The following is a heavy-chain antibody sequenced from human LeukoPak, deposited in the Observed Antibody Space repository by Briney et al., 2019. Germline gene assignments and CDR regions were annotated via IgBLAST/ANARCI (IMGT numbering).Heavy chain of an antibody. V-gene: IGHV3-53*01. D-gene: IGHD4/OR15-4a*01. J-gene: IGHJ4*02. CDR1: GFTVSSNS. CDR2: IYSDNT. Sequence: GGSLRLSCTVFGFTVSSNSMSWVRQAPGKGLEWVSFIYSDNTHYSASVKGRFTISRDNSKNTLYLQMNSLRAEDTAVYYCARRAGAYSHPYDYWGQGTLVTVSS. CDR3: ARRAGAYSHPYDY.